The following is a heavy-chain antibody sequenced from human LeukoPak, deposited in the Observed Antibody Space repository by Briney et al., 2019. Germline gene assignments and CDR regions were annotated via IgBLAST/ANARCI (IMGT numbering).Heavy chain of an antibody. Sequence: SETLSLTCTVSGGSISSGSYYWSWIRQPAGKGLEWIGRIYTSGSTNYNPSLKSRVTISVDTSKNQFSLKLSSVTAADTAVYYCARDGLTTVTTLGKKNWFDPWGQGTLVTVSS. V-gene: IGHV4-61*02. J-gene: IGHJ5*02. D-gene: IGHD4-11*01. CDR1: GGSISSGSYY. CDR3: ARDGLTTVTTLGKKNWFDP. CDR2: IYTSGST.